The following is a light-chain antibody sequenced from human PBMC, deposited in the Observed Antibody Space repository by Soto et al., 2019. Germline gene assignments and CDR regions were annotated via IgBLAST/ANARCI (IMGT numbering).Light chain of an antibody. V-gene: IGKV3-11*01. CDR2: DAS. Sequence: VLTQSPATLSLSPGERATLSCRASQSVSSYLAWYQQKPGQAPRLLIYDASHRATGIPARCSGGGAWSNFTPTIISRVPEDDSINYCQQQSNCYPSTFGQGTRLEIK. CDR1: QSVSSY. J-gene: IGKJ5*01. CDR3: QQQSNCYPST.